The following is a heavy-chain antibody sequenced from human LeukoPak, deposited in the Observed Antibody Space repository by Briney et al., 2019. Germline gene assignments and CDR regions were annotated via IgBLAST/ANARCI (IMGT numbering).Heavy chain of an antibody. CDR3: ARWLEGDAFDI. CDR2: IIPILGIA. D-gene: IGHD6-19*01. CDR1: RGTFSSYV. V-gene: IGHV1-69*04. Sequence: GASVKVSCKASRGTFSSYVISWVRQAPGHELAWMGRIIPILGIANYAQKFQGRVTITADKSTSTAYMELSSLRSEDTAVYYCARWLEGDAFDIWGQGTMVTVSS. J-gene: IGHJ3*02.